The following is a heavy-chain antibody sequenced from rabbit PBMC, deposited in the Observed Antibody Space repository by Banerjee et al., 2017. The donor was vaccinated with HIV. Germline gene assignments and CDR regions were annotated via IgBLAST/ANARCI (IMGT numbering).Heavy chain of an antibody. CDR3: AREHTYADYGDFNL. V-gene: IGHV1S47*01. CDR2: IYVGDGST. Sequence: EESGGDLVKPGASLTLTCKASGFDFSSNAMCWVRQAPGKGPEWIACIYVGDGSTHYASWVNGRFTISRSTSLNTVTLQMTSLTAADTATYFCAREHTYADYGDFNLWGQGTLVTVS. J-gene: IGHJ4*01. D-gene: IGHD2-1*01. CDR1: GFDFSSNA.